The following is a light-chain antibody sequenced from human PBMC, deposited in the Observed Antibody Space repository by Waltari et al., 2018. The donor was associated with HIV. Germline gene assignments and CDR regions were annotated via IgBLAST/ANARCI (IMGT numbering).Light chain of an antibody. CDR2: GAS. CDR3: QQYGRSPPVT. V-gene: IGKV3-20*01. Sequence: EIVLTQYPGTLSLSAGERATLACRASQSVSSRYLAWYQQKPGQAPRLLIYGASSRATGIPDRFSGSGSGTDFTLTISRLEPEDFAVYYCQQYGRSPPVTFGGGTKVEIK. CDR1: QSVSSRY. J-gene: IGKJ4*01.